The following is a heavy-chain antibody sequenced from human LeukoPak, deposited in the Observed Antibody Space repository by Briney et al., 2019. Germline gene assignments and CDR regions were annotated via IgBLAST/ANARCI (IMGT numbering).Heavy chain of an antibody. J-gene: IGHJ5*02. CDR3: ARWYYDYVWGSYRLNWFDP. CDR1: GGSISSNIDF. V-gene: IGHV4-39*07. CDR2: IFYSGTT. Sequence: SETLSLTCTVSGGSISSNIDFWGWIRQSPGKGLEWIGSIFYSGTTYYNPSLKSRVTISVDTSKNQFSLKLSSVTAADTAVYYCARWYYDYVWGSYRLNWFDPWGQGTLVTVSS. D-gene: IGHD3-16*02.